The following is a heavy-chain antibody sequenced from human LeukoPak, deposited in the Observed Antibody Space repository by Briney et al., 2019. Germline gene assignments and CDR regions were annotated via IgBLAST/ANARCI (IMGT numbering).Heavy chain of an antibody. Sequence: GGSLRLSCEASGLTFSRYWMHWVSQAPGKGLMWLSRISSDGSATTYADFVKGRFTISRDNAKNTVYLQMNSLRVDDTAIYYCERDYGAWGQGTLVTVSP. V-gene: IGHV3-74*03. CDR1: GLTFSRYW. CDR3: ERDYGA. D-gene: IGHD4/OR15-4a*01. CDR2: ISSDGSAT. J-gene: IGHJ5*02.